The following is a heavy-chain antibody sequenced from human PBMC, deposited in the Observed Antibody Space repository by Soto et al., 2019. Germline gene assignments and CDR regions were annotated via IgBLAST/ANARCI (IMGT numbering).Heavy chain of an antibody. Sequence: GASVKVSCKASGGTFSSYGISWVRQAPGQGLEWMGWISAYNGNTNYAQKLQGRVTMTTDTSTSTAYMELRSLRSDDTAVYYCASRTIAAAGKWAPPFDYWGQGTLVTVSS. D-gene: IGHD6-13*01. J-gene: IGHJ4*02. CDR1: GGTFSSYG. V-gene: IGHV1-18*01. CDR3: ASRTIAAAGKWAPPFDY. CDR2: ISAYNGNT.